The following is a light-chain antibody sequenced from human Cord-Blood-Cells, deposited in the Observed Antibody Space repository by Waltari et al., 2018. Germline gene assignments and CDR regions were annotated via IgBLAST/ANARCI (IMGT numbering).Light chain of an antibody. CDR3: QQYGSSPPLT. Sequence: EIVLTQSPGTLSLSPGDRATLSCRASQSVSSSYLAWYQQKPGQAPRLLLYGASSRATGIPDRFSGSGSGTDFTLTISRLEPEDFAVYYCQQYGSSPPLTFGGGTKVEIK. CDR1: QSVSSSY. CDR2: GAS. V-gene: IGKV3-20*01. J-gene: IGKJ4*01.